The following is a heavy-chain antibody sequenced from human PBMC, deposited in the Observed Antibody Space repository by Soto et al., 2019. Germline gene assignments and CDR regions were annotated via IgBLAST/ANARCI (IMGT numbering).Heavy chain of an antibody. J-gene: IGHJ4*02. CDR1: GCTFSSYA. D-gene: IGHD6-19*01. CDR3: AKVGLAMADPYYFDY. CDR2: ISGRGGST. V-gene: IGHV3-23*01. Sequence: EVQLLESGGGLIQPGGSLRLSCEASGCTFSSYALIWVRQSPGKGLEWVSAISGRGGSTFYADSVRGRFTISSDNSKNTLYLQMNRLRAEDTAVYYCAKVGLAMADPYYFDYWGQGTLVTVSS.